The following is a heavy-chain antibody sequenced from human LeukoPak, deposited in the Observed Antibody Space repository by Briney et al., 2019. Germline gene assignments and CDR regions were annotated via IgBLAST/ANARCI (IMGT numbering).Heavy chain of an antibody. V-gene: IGHV3-30*02. CDR2: IRYDGSNK. J-gene: IGHJ3*02. Sequence: GGSLRLSCAASGFTFSSYGMHWVRRAPGKGLEWVAFIRYDGSNKYYADSVKGRFTIPRDNSKNTLYLQMNSLRAEDTAVYYCAKGLWDDSSGYVVGAFDIWGQGTMATVSS. CDR3: AKGLWDDSSGYVVGAFDI. CDR1: GFTFSSYG. D-gene: IGHD3-22*01.